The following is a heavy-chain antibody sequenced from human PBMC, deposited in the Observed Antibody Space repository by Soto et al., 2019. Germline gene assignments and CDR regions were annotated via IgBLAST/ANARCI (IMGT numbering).Heavy chain of an antibody. CDR2: IYYSGST. CDR1: GASISTGGYY. D-gene: IGHD4-17*01. CDR3: ARRAEYGDPNFDY. Sequence: SETLSLTCTVSGASISTGGYYWSWIRQHPGKGLEWIGYIYYSGSTYYNPSLKSRVTISVDTSKNQFSLKLSSVTAADTAVYYCARRAEYGDPNFDYWGQGTLVTVSS. J-gene: IGHJ4*02. V-gene: IGHV4-31*02.